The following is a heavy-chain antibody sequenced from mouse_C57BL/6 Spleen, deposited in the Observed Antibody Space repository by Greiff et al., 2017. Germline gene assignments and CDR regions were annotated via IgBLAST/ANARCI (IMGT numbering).Heavy chain of an antibody. Sequence: VKLQESGPGLVQPSQSLSITCTVSGFSLTSYGVHWVRQSPGKGLEWLGVIWSGGSTDYNAAFISRLSISKDNSKSQVFFKMNSLQADDTAIYYCASLNYYGSSYGYFDVWGTGTTVTVSS. CDR3: ASLNYYGSSYGYFDV. CDR2: IWSGGST. CDR1: GFSLTSYG. V-gene: IGHV2-2*01. D-gene: IGHD1-1*01. J-gene: IGHJ1*03.